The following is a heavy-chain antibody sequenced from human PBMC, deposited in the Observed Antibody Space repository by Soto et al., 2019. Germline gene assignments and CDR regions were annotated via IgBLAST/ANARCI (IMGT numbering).Heavy chain of an antibody. Sequence: QVQLVQSGAEVKKPGASVKVSCKASGYTFTSYAMHWVRQAPGQRLEWMGWINAGNGNTKYSQKFQGRVTITRDTSATTAYMELSSLGSEDTAVYYCARDRAGYSSSWYPSREFDYWGQGTLVTVSS. D-gene: IGHD6-13*01. CDR3: ARDRAGYSSSWYPSREFDY. CDR2: INAGNGNT. V-gene: IGHV1-3*01. CDR1: GYTFTSYA. J-gene: IGHJ4*02.